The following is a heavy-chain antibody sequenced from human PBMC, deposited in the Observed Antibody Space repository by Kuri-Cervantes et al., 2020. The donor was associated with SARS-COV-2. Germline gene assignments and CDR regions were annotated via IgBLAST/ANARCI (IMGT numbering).Heavy chain of an antibody. V-gene: IGHV1-69*10. CDR3: AREGIAADGKHHAFDI. D-gene: IGHD6-13*01. CDR2: IMPVLGMP. Sequence: SVKVSCKASGGTFSTAIISWVRQAPGQGLEWRGGIMPVLGMPNYAQKFRGRVTMTTDTSTSTAYMELRSLRSDDTAVYYCAREGIAADGKHHAFDIWGQGTMVTVSS. CDR1: GGTFSTAI. J-gene: IGHJ3*02.